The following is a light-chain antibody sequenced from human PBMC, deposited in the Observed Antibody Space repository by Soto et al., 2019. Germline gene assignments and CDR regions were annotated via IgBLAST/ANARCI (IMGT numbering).Light chain of an antibody. Sequence: DIQMTQSPSSLSASVGDRVTITCRASQSISSYLIWYQHKPGEAPKLLIYGASSLYSGVPSRFNGSGSGTEFTLTINSLQPEDFATYYCQQSYSNPLTFGGGTKVEIK. J-gene: IGKJ4*01. CDR3: QQSYSNPLT. V-gene: IGKV1-39*01. CDR2: GAS. CDR1: QSISSY.